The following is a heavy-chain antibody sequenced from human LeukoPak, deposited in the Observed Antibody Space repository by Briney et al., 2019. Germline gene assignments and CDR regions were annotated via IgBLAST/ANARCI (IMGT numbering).Heavy chain of an antibody. CDR3: ARVESGDYVDY. Sequence: SETLSLTCAVYGGSFSGYYWSWIRQPPGKGLEWIGEINHSGSTYYNPSLKSRVTISVDTSKNQFSLKLSSVTAADTAVYYCARVESGDYVDYWGQGTLVTVSS. V-gene: IGHV4-34*01. CDR1: GGSFSGYY. CDR2: INHSGST. D-gene: IGHD4-17*01. J-gene: IGHJ4*02.